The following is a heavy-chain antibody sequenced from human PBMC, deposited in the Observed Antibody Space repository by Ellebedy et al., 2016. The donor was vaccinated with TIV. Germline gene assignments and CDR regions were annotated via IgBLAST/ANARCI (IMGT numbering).Heavy chain of an antibody. J-gene: IGHJ4*02. D-gene: IGHD3-22*01. CDR2: IRHYNGNT. CDR1: GYTFPSYG. CDR3: ARDPVYHDTPSFDY. Sequence: AASVKVSCKTSGYTFPSYGISWVRQAPGQGLEWMGWIRHYNGNTNYAQKFQVRVTMTTDTSTNTAYLDLRSLRPDATAVYYCARDPVYHDTPSFDYWGQGTLVTVSS. V-gene: IGHV1-18*01.